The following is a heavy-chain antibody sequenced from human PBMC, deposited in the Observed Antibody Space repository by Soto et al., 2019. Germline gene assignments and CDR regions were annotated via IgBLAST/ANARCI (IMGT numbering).Heavy chain of an antibody. CDR1: GGTFSSYT. J-gene: IGHJ2*01. CDR3: ARDRLLMDTATPEALAYWYCDL. D-gene: IGHD5-18*01. Sequence: QVQLVQSGAEVKKPGSSVKVSCKASGGTFSSYTISWVRQAPGQGLEWMGRIIPILVTPNYAQKVQGRVTIHPSKATSTGYMELSSLRYEDTAVYYCARDRLLMDTATPEALAYWYCDLWGRGTLVTVSS. CDR2: IIPILVTP. V-gene: IGHV1-69*08.